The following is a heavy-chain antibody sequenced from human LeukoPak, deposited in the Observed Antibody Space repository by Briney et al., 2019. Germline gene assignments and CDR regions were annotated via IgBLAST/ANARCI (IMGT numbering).Heavy chain of an antibody. CDR2: IYPGDSDT. V-gene: IGHV5-51*01. CDR1: GYIYTSYW. D-gene: IGHD2-2*02. CDR3: ARLACSSTSCHRTYYYYYYMDV. Sequence: GESLKISCNSSGYIYTSYWIGWVRQLPGKGLEWMGIIYPGDSDTRYSPSFQGQVTNSADKSISTAYLQWSSLKASDTAMYYCARLACSSTSCHRTYYYYYYMDVWGKGTTVTVSS. J-gene: IGHJ6*03.